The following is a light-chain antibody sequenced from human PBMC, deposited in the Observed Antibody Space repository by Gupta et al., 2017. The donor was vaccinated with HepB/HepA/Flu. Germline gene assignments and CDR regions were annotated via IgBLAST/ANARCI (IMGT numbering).Light chain of an antibody. CDR2: DVI. CDR1: SSDVGNYNY. V-gene: IGLV2-11*01. Sequence: QSALTQPRSVSGSPGQSVTISCTGTSSDVGNYNYVSWYQQHPGKAPKLIIYDVIKRPSGVPDRFSGSKSCNTASLTISELQAEDEADYHCCSYAGRYTYVFGNGTKVTVL. CDR3: CSYAGRYTYV. J-gene: IGLJ1*01.